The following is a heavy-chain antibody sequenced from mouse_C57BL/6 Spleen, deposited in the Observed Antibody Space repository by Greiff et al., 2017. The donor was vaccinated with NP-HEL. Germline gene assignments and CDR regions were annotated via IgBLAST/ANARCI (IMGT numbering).Heavy chain of an antibody. D-gene: IGHD1-2*01. V-gene: IGHV2-2*01. CDR1: GFSLTSYG. Sequence: VQLQESGPGLVQPSQSLSITCTVSGFSLTSYGVHWVRQSPGKGLEWLGVIWSGGSTDYNAAFISRLSISKDNSKSQVFFKMNSLQADDTAIYYCARMRVLRPDWYFDVWGTGTTVTVSS. J-gene: IGHJ1*03. CDR2: IWSGGST. CDR3: ARMRVLRPDWYFDV.